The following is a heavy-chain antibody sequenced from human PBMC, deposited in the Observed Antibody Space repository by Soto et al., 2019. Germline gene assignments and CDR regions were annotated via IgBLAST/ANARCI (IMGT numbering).Heavy chain of an antibody. CDR3: ARELIAAAGNNWFDS. J-gene: IGHJ5*01. V-gene: IGHV4-38-2*02. Sequence: SETLSLTWSVSGYAISSGYYWGVIRQPPGKGLEWIGSIYQSGSTYYNLSLKSRVTISVDTSKNQFSLKVSSVTAADTAVYYCARELIAAAGNNWFDSWGQGILVTVSS. CDR2: IYQSGST. CDR1: GYAISSGYY. D-gene: IGHD6-13*01.